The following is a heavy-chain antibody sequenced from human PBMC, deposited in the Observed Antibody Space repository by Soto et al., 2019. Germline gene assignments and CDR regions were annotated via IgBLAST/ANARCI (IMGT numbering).Heavy chain of an antibody. CDR3: ARDSHDFWSGYYRPKGTNWFDP. D-gene: IGHD3-3*01. J-gene: IGHJ5*02. CDR1: GFTFSSYW. V-gene: IGHV3-74*01. CDR2: INSDGSST. Sequence: LRLSCAASGFTFSSYWMHWVRQAPGKGLVWVSRINSDGSSTSYADSVKGRFTISRDNAKNTLYLQMNSLRAEDTAVYYCARDSHDFWSGYYRPKGTNWFDPWGQGTLVTVSS.